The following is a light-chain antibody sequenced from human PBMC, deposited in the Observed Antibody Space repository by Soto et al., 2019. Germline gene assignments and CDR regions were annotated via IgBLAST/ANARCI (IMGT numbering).Light chain of an antibody. J-gene: IGKJ1*01. Sequence: ELVLTQSPGTLSLSPGERATLSCRASQSVSNNYLAWYQQKPGQAPRLLIYGASNRATGIPDRFSGSGSGTLFTLAISRLEPEDFAVYYCQQYGSSGTFRQGTKVEIK. CDR3: QQYGSSGT. CDR1: QSVSNNY. CDR2: GAS. V-gene: IGKV3-20*01.